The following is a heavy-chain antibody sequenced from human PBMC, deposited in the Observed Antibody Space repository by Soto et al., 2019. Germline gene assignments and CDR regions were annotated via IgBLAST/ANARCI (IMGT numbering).Heavy chain of an antibody. V-gene: IGHV2-5*01. CDR1: GFSLSTSGVG. CDR2: IYWSGDE. D-gene: IGHD6-6*01. CDR3: ARGLATLPVFAFDI. J-gene: IGHJ3*02. Sequence: QGTSKESGPTLVKPTQTLTLTCSFSGFSLSTSGVGVGWIRQSPGKALEWLALIYWSGDEHYRPSLKSRLSIIKDTSKNHVVLIMTDMDPVDTATYYCARGLATLPVFAFDIWGQGTMVTVSS.